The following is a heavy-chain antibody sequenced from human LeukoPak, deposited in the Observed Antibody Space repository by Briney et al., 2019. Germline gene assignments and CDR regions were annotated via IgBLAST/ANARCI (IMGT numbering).Heavy chain of an antibody. V-gene: IGHV3-23*01. J-gene: IGHJ4*02. CDR3: ASRYCSGGSCYLDY. Sequence: GGSLRLSCAASGFTFSSYAMSWVRQAPGKGLEWVSAISGSGGSTYYADSVKGRFTISRDNSKSTLYLQMNSLRAEDTAVYYCASRYCSGGSCYLDYWGQGTLVTVSS. D-gene: IGHD2-15*01. CDR1: GFTFSSYA. CDR2: ISGSGGST.